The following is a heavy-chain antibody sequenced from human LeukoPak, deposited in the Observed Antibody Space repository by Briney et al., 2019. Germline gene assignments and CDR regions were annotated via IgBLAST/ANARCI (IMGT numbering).Heavy chain of an antibody. D-gene: IGHD1-26*01. CDR2: ITPTIDSS. CDR3: ARVNLRGSQYNWFDP. CDR1: GGTLNTHI. V-gene: IGHV1-69*08. J-gene: IGHJ5*02. Sequence: EASVKVPCKVSGGTLNTHIFTWVRQAPGQGLEWMGKITPTIDSSKYAQKFQGRLTITADKSTGTVYMELSSLRSEDTAVYYCARVNLRGSQYNWFDPWGQGTLVTVSS.